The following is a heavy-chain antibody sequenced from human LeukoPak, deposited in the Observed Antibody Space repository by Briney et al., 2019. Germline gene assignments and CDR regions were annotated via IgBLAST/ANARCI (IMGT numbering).Heavy chain of an antibody. CDR3: AKVHGSGSYYSDR. Sequence: GGSLRLSCAASGFTFSSYWMHWVRQAPGKGLVWVSRINSDGSSTSYADSVKGRFTISRDNSKNTLYLQMNSLRAEDTAVYYCAKVHGSGSYYSDRWGQGTLVTVSS. V-gene: IGHV3-74*01. D-gene: IGHD3-10*01. J-gene: IGHJ5*02. CDR1: GFTFSSYW. CDR2: INSDGSST.